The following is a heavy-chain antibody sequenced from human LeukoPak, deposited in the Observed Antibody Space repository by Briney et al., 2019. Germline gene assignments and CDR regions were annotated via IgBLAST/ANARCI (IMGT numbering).Heavy chain of an antibody. J-gene: IGHJ5*02. CDR2: MNPNSGNA. V-gene: IGHV1-8*03. CDR1: GYTFTSYD. CDR3: ARSGYDYSLFDH. Sequence: GASVKVSCKASGYTFTSYDINWVRQATGQGLEWMGWMNPNSGNAGYAQKFQGRVTITRNTSISTAYMELSSLRSEDTAVYYCARSGYDYSLFDHWGQGTLVTVSS. D-gene: IGHD5-12*01.